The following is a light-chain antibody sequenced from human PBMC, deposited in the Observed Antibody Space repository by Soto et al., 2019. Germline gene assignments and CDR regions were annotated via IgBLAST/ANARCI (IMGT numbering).Light chain of an antibody. Sequence: QSALTQPASVSGSPGQSITISCTGTRSDVGSYNLVSWYQQHPGKAPKLMIYEGSKRPSGVSNRFSGSKSGNTASLTISGLQAEDEADYYCCSYAGSSTHYVFGTGTKVTVL. CDR2: EGS. CDR1: RSDVGSYNL. J-gene: IGLJ1*01. CDR3: CSYAGSSTHYV. V-gene: IGLV2-23*01.